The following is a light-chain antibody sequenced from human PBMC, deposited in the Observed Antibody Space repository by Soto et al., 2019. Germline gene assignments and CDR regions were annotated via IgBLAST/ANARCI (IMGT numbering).Light chain of an antibody. V-gene: IGLV2-23*02. CDR2: EVS. Sequence: QSVLTQPDSVSGSPGQSITISCTRTSSDVGSYNLVSWYQQHPGKAPKLMIYEVSKRPSGVSNRFSGSKSGNTASLTISGLQAEDEADYYCCSYAGSSTSYVFGTGTKVTVL. CDR3: CSYAGSSTSYV. CDR1: SSDVGSYNL. J-gene: IGLJ1*01.